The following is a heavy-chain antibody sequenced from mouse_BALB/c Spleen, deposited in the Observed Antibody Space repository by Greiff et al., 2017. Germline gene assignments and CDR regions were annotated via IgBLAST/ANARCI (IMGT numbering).Heavy chain of an antibody. CDR1: GFNIKDTY. CDR2: IDPANGNT. V-gene: IGHV14-3*02. CDR3: AHDTRFAY. J-gene: IGHJ3*01. Sequence: EVLLQQSGAELVKPGAPVKLSCTASGFNIKDTYMHWVKQRPEQGLEWIGRIDPANGNTKYDPKFQGKATITADTSSNTAYLQLSSLTSEDTAVYYCAHDTRFAYWGQGTLVTVSA. D-gene: IGHD2-3*01.